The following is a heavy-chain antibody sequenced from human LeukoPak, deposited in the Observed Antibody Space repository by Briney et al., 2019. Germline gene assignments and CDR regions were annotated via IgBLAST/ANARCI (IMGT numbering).Heavy chain of an antibody. CDR1: GFTFDDYA. J-gene: IGHJ4*02. CDR2: ISWNSGSI. D-gene: IGHD4-17*01. V-gene: IGHV3-9*01. Sequence: GGSLRLSCAASGFTFDDYAMHWVRQAPGKGLEWVSGISWNSGSIGYADSVKGRFTISRDNAKNSLYLQMNSLRAEDTAVYYCAREYGDYDGYYFDYWGQGTLVTASS. CDR3: AREYGDYDGYYFDY.